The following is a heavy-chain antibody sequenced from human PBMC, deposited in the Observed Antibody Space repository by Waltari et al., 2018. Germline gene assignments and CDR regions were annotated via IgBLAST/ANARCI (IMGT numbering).Heavy chain of an antibody. CDR3: ARERYYGSGSPLRY. D-gene: IGHD3-10*01. Sequence: QVQLQQWGAGLLKPSETLSLTCAVYGWSFSGYYWSWLRQPPGKGLEWIGEINHSGSTNYNPSLKSRVTKSVDTSKNQFSLKLSSVTAAETAVYYCARERYYGSGSPLRYWGQGTLVTVSS. V-gene: IGHV4-34*01. J-gene: IGHJ4*02. CDR1: GWSFSGYY. CDR2: INHSGST.